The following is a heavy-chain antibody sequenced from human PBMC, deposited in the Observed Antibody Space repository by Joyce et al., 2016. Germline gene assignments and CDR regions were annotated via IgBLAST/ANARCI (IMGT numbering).Heavy chain of an antibody. CDR1: GFPFSSYG. V-gene: IGHV3-74*03. CDR3: ARLRRWSGPSDC. D-gene: IGHD4-23*01. CDR2: INRDGRST. Sequence: EVQLVESGGGLVQPGGSLRLSCAASGFPFSSYGMYWVRKAPGKGLVWGARINRDGRSTTYADSVEGRFTISRDNAKNTLYLQTNSLRAEDTAVYYCARLRRWSGPSDCWGQGTLVTVSS. J-gene: IGHJ4*02.